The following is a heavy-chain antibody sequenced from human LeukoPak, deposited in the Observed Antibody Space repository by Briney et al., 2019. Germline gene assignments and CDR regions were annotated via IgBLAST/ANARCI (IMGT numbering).Heavy chain of an antibody. CDR1: GFTFSSYA. CDR2: ISYDGSNK. D-gene: IGHD6-13*01. V-gene: IGHV3-30-3*01. J-gene: IGHJ5*02. Sequence: GGSLRLSCAASGFTFSSYAMHWVRQAPGKGLEWVAVISYDGSNKYYADSVKGRFTISRDNSKNTLYLQMNSLRAEDTAVYYCASRVAAAGTGFDPWGQGTLVTVSA. CDR3: ASRVAAAGTGFDP.